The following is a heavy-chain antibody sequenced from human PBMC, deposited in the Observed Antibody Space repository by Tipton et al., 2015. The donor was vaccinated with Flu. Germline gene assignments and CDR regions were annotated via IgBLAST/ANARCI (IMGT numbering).Heavy chain of an antibody. Sequence: TLSLTCTVSGGSMSSFYWSWIRQPAGKGLEWMGRIYPSGNTMHNPSLKSRVTMSVDTSKNQLSLKLSFVTAADTAVYYCARGRAAYCSSTSCYDYYYFYGIDVWGQGTTVTVSS. D-gene: IGHD2-2*01. CDR1: GGSMSSFY. CDR2: IYPSGNT. CDR3: ARGRAAYCSSTSCYDYYYFYGIDV. J-gene: IGHJ6*02. V-gene: IGHV4-4*07.